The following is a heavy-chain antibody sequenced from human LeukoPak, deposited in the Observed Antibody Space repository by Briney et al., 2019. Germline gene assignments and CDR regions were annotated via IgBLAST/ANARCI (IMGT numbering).Heavy chain of an antibody. V-gene: IGHV3-30*03. J-gene: IGHJ4*02. CDR1: GFTFSSYG. Sequence: GRSLRLSCAASGFTFSSYGMHWVRQAPGKGLEWVAVISYDGSNKYYADSVKGRFTISRDNSKNTLYLQMNSLRAEDTAVYYCARDRAVVVVAATNNQYYFDYWGQGTLVTVSS. CDR2: ISYDGSNK. CDR3: ARDRAVVVVAATNNQYYFDY. D-gene: IGHD2-15*01.